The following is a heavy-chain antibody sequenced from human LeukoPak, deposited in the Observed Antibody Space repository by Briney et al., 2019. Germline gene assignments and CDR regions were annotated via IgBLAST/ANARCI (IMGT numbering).Heavy chain of an antibody. D-gene: IGHD1-26*01. CDR1: GGSISSYY. Sequence: SETLSLTCTVSGGSISSYYWSWIRQPAGKGLEWIGRIYTSGSTNYNPSLKSRVTMSVDTSKNQFSLKLSSVTAADTAVYYCARGTALGMVANYFDYWGQGTLVTVSS. V-gene: IGHV4-4*07. CDR3: ARGTALGMVANYFDY. CDR2: IYTSGST. J-gene: IGHJ4*02.